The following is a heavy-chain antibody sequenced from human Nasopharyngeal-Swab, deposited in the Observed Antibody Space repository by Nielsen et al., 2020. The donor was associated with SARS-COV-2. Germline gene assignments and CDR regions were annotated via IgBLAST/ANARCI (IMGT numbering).Heavy chain of an antibody. D-gene: IGHD3-3*01. J-gene: IGHJ6*02. CDR3: ARDFQRFLEWLPNYYYYGMDV. Sequence: WVRQAPGQGLEWMGGISAYNGNTNYAQKLQGRVTMTTDTSTSTAYMELRSLRSDDTAVYYCARDFQRFLEWLPNYYYYGMDVWGQGTTVTVSS. V-gene: IGHV1-18*01. CDR2: ISAYNGNT.